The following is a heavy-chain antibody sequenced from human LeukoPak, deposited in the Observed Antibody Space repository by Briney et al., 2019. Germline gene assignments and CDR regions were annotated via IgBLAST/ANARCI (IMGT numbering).Heavy chain of an antibody. CDR2: IYTSGST. J-gene: IGHJ4*02. V-gene: IGHV4-4*07. CDR3: ARDDSYYYDSSGFPFDY. Sequence: TSETLSLTCTVSGGSISSYYWSWIRQPAGKGLEWIGRIYTSGSTNYNPSLKSRVTMSVDTSKNQFSLKLSSVTAADTAVYYCARDDSYYYDSSGFPFDYWGQGTLVTVSS. CDR1: GGSISSYY. D-gene: IGHD3-22*01.